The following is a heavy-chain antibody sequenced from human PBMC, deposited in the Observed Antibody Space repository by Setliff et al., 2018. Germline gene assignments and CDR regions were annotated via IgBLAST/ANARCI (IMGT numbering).Heavy chain of an antibody. D-gene: IGHD2-8*01. CDR3: PKLVRYCTTTTCQGASGAEF. J-gene: IGHJ4*02. V-gene: IGHV1-18*01. Sequence: ASVKVSCKASTYTFINYGMSWVRQAPGQGLEWMGWISAYTGNTKFAQKFQGRVTMTTDTSTSTAYLELRSLTSDDTAVYYCPKLVRYCTTTTCQGASGAEFWGQGTLVTVSS. CDR2: ISAYTGNT. CDR1: TYTFINYG.